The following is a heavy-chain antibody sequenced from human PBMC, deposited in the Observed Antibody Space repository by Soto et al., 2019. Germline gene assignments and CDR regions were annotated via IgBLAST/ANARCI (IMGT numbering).Heavy chain of an antibody. Sequence: ASVKVSCKASGYTFTSYGISWVRRAPGQGLEWMGWISAYNGNTNYAQKLQGRVTMTTDTSTSTAYMELRSLRSDDTAVYYCARVNGLQWFGELDFDYWGQGTLVTVS. CDR3: ARVNGLQWFGELDFDY. CDR1: GYTFTSYG. D-gene: IGHD3-10*01. J-gene: IGHJ4*02. CDR2: ISAYNGNT. V-gene: IGHV1-18*01.